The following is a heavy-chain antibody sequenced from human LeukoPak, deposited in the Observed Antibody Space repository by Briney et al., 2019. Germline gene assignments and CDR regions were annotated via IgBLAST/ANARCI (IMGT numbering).Heavy chain of an antibody. CDR1: GFNFDDYG. CDR2: ISWRSGSI. D-gene: IGHD3-22*01. V-gene: IGHV3-9*01. CDR3: AKDSGSYYDGTGYFAY. Sequence: PGRSLRLSCAGSGFNFDDYGMHWVRQAPGKGLEWVSGISWRSGSIGYADYVKGRFTIFRDNAKNSLYLQMNSLRDEDTALYYCAKDSGSYYDGTGYFAYWGQGILVTVSS. J-gene: IGHJ4*02.